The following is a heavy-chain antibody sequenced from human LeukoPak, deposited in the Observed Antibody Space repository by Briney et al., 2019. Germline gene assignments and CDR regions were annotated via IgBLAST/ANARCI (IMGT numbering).Heavy chain of an antibody. J-gene: IGHJ4*02. V-gene: IGHV1-69*04. CDR3: ARDGLGSFDY. Sequence: ASVKVSCKASGGTFSSYAISWVRQAPGQGLEWMGRIIPILGIANYAPKFRGRVTITADKSTSTAYMELSSLRSEDTAVYYCARDGLGSFDYWGQGTLVTVSS. CDR2: IIPILGIA. CDR1: GGTFSSYA. D-gene: IGHD6-19*01.